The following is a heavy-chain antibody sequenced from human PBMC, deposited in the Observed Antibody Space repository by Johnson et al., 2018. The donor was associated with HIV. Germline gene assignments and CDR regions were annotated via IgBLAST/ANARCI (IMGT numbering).Heavy chain of an antibody. CDR1: GFTVSSYY. D-gene: IGHD6-6*01. V-gene: IGHV3-66*01. J-gene: IGHJ3*02. CDR3: WGYSTSSNAAFDI. Sequence: EVQLVESGGGLVQPGGSLRLSCAASGFTVSSYYMTWVRQAPGKGLEWVSVLFSGVTTYYADSVKGRFTISRDSSKNTLYLQMNSLRAEDTAVYYCWGYSTSSNAAFDIWGQGTMVTVSS. CDR2: LFSGVTT.